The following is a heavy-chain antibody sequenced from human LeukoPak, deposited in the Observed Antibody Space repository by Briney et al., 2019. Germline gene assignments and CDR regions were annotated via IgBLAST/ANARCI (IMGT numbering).Heavy chain of an antibody. Sequence: GASVKVSCKASGYTFTSYGISWVRQAPGQGLEWMGWISAYNGNTNYAQKLQGRVTMTTVTSTSTAYMELRSLRSDDTAVYYCARELGIAAAGALDYWGQGTLVTVSS. CDR3: ARELGIAAAGALDY. J-gene: IGHJ4*02. CDR2: ISAYNGNT. V-gene: IGHV1-18*01. CDR1: GYTFTSYG. D-gene: IGHD6-13*01.